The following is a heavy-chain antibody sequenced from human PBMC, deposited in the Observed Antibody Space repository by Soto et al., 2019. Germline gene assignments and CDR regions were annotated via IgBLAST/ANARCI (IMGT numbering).Heavy chain of an antibody. V-gene: IGHV3-33*01. J-gene: IGHJ4*02. CDR2: IWYDGSNK. D-gene: IGHD6-13*01. CDR1: GFTFSSYG. Sequence: QVQLVESGGGVVQPGRSLRLSCAASGFTFSSYGMHWVRQAPGKGLEWVAVIWYDGSNKYYADSVKGRFTISRDNSKNTLYLQMNSLRAEDTAVYYCARGVGRAAAGLYFDYWGQGTLDTVSS. CDR3: ARGVGRAAAGLYFDY.